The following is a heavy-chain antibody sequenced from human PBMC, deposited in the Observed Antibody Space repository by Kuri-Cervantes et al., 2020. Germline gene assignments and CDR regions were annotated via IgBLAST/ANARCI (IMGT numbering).Heavy chain of an antibody. CDR1: GFTFSSYW. J-gene: IGHJ4*02. Sequence: GGSLRLSCAASGFTFSSYWMHWVRQAPGKGLVWVSRINSDGSSTSYADSVKGRFTISRDNAKNTLYLQMNSLRAEDTAVYYCARVGPLYCSGGSCYWGYFDYWGQGTLVTVSS. V-gene: IGHV3-74*01. CDR2: INSDGSST. D-gene: IGHD2-15*01. CDR3: ARVGPLYCSGGSCYWGYFDY.